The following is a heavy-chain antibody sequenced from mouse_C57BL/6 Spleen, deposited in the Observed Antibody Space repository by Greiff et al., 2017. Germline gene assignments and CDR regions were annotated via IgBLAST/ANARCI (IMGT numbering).Heavy chain of an antibody. D-gene: IGHD1-1*01. CDR3: ARSGGSSPYWYFDV. CDR2: IYPGDGDT. V-gene: IGHV1-82*01. Sequence: VQLQQSGPELVKPGASVKISCKASGYAFSSSWMNWVKQRPGKGLEWIGRIYPGDGDTNYNGKFKGKATLTADKSSSTAYMQLSSLTSEDSAVYFCARSGGSSPYWYFDVWGTGTTVTVSS. CDR1: GYAFSSSW. J-gene: IGHJ1*03.